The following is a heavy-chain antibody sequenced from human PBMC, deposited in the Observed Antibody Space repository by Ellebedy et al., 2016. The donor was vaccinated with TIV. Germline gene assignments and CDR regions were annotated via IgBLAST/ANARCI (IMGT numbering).Heavy chain of an antibody. V-gene: IGHV4-59*01. CDR3: ARDGVEDYFDH. CDR2: VYHTGST. CDR1: GGSFSDYF. D-gene: IGHD3-10*01. Sequence: MPSETLSLTCAVSGGSFSDYFWSWIRQPPGQGLEWIGYVYHTGSTNYNPSLRRQVTLAVDTPKNEFSLKLSSVTTADTAIYYCARDGVEDYFDHWGQGPLVTVSS. J-gene: IGHJ4*02.